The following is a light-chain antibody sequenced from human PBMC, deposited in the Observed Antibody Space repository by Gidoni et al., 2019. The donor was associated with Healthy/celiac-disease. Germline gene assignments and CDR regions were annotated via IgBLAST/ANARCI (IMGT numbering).Light chain of an antibody. CDR2: EVS. J-gene: IGLJ1*01. CDR1: SSDVGGYNY. CDR3: SSYTSSSPYA. Sequence: QSALTQPASVSGSPGQSITISCTGTSSDVGGYNYVPWYQQHPGKAPKLMIYEVSNRPSEVSNRFSGSKSGNTASLTISGLQAEDEADYYCSSYTSSSPYAFGTGTKVTVL. V-gene: IGLV2-14*01.